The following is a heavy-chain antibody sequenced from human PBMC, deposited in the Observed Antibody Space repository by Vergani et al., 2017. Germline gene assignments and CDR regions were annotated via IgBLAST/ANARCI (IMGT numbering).Heavy chain of an antibody. J-gene: IGHJ1*01. Sequence: EVQLVESGGGLVKPGGSLRLSCAASGFTFSSYSMNWVRQAPGKGLEWVSSISSSSSYIYYADSVKGRFTISRDNAKNSLYLQMNSLRAEDTAVYYCASVVGYYYDSRGSYWRQGTLVTVSS. V-gene: IGHV3-21*01. CDR2: ISSSSSYI. D-gene: IGHD3-22*01. CDR1: GFTFSSYS. CDR3: ASVVGYYYDSRGSY.